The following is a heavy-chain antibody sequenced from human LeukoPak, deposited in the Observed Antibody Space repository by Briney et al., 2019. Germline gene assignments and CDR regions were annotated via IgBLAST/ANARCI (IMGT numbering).Heavy chain of an antibody. CDR1: GFTFSSYG. D-gene: IGHD3-10*01. J-gene: IGHJ6*03. CDR2: IRYDGSNK. Sequence: PGGSLRLSCAASGFTFSSYGMHWVRQAPGKGLEWVAFIRYDGSNKYYADSVKGRFTISRDNSKNTLYLQMNSLRAEDTAVYYCAKQVRGVTYYYYYYMDVWGKGTTVTVSS. CDR3: AKQVRGVTYYYYYYMDV. V-gene: IGHV3-30*02.